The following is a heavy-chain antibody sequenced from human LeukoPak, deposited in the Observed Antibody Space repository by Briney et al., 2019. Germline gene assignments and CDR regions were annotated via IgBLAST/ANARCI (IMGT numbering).Heavy chain of an antibody. CDR2: FDPGDGET. D-gene: IGHD3-10*01. J-gene: IGHJ4*02. V-gene: IGHV1-24*01. CDR1: GYTLTELS. CDR3: ATQRVTMVRGVILFDY. Sequence: ASVKVSCKVSGYTLTELSMHWVRQAPGKGLEWMGGFDPGDGETIYAQKFQGRVTMTEDTSTDTAYMELSSLRSEDTAVYYCATQRVTMVRGVILFDYWGQGTLVTVSS.